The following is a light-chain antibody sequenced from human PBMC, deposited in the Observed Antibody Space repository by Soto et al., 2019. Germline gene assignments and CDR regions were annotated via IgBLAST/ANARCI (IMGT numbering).Light chain of an antibody. J-gene: IGLJ1*01. V-gene: IGLV2-14*01. Sequence: QSALTQPASVSGSPGQSITISCTGTSSDVGGYNYVSWYQRHPGKGSNLMIYDVSNRPSGVSNRFSGSKSGNTASLTISGLQAEDEADYYCSSYTSSSTLYVFGTGTKVTVL. CDR3: SSYTSSSTLYV. CDR1: SSDVGGYNY. CDR2: DVS.